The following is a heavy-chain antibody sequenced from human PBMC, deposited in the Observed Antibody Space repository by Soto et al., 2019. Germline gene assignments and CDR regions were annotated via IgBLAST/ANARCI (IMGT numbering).Heavy chain of an antibody. J-gene: IGHJ4*02. CDR1: GFTFSNFA. CDR2: IRGSGGST. V-gene: IGHV3-23*01. CDR3: AKDIVAVGGYETFDF. D-gene: IGHD5-12*01. Sequence: EVQLSQSGGGLVQPGGSLRLPCPASGFTFSNFAMSWVRQAPGKGLEWVSDIRGSGGSTYYAESVKGRFTISRDNSKNTLFLQMNSLRVEDTAVYYCAKDIVAVGGYETFDFWGQGTMVTVSS.